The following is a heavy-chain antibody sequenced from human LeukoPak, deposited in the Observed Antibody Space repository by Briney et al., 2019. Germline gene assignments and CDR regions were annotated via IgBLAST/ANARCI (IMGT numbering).Heavy chain of an antibody. Sequence: SQTLSLTCAISGDSVSSNSATWDWIRQSPSRGLEWLGRTYYTSKWNTDYAVSVKSRIVVNPDTSKNQFSLQLNSVTSEDTAVYYCARGRASAFDVWGQGTTVTVSS. J-gene: IGHJ3*01. CDR3: ARGRASAFDV. CDR2: TYYTSKWNT. D-gene: IGHD6-25*01. CDR1: GDSVSSNSAT. V-gene: IGHV6-1*01.